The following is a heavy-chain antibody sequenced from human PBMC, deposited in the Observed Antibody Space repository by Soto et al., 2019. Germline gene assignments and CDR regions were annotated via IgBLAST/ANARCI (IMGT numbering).Heavy chain of an antibody. CDR2: IIPILGIA. CDR3: ARDLGYCSSTSCYELPSSDY. J-gene: IGHJ4*01. D-gene: IGHD2-2*01. CDR1: GGTFSSYT. V-gene: IGHV1-69*04. Sequence: SVKVSCKASGGTFSSYTISWVRQAPGQGLEWMGRIIPILGIANYAQKFQGRVKITADKSKSTAYMELSSLRSEDTAVYYCARDLGYCSSTSCYELPSSDYCG.